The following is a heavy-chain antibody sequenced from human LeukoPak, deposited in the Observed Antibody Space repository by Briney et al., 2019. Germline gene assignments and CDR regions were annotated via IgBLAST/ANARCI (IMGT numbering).Heavy chain of an antibody. D-gene: IGHD3-3*01. CDR1: GYTFTSYD. CDR3: ARGLLDYDSNWFDP. J-gene: IGHJ5*02. Sequence: ASVKVSCKASGYTFTSYDINWVRQATGQGLEWMGWMNPNSGNTGYAQKFQGRVTMTRSTSISTAYMELSSLRSEDTAVYYCARGLLDYDSNWFDPWGQGTLVTVSS. V-gene: IGHV1-8*01. CDR2: MNPNSGNT.